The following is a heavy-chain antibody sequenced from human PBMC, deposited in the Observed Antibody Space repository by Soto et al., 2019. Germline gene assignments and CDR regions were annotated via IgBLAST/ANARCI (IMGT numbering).Heavy chain of an antibody. CDR3: ARGPDYAGYFDY. D-gene: IGHD4-17*01. Sequence: SVKVSCKASGYTFASYDINWVRQATGQRLEWMGGFDPEDGETNYAQKFQGRVTITADESMTTAYMELSGLRSEDTAVYYCARGPDYAGYFDYWGQGTLVTVSS. V-gene: IGHV1-69*13. J-gene: IGHJ4*02. CDR2: FDPEDGET. CDR1: GYTFASYD.